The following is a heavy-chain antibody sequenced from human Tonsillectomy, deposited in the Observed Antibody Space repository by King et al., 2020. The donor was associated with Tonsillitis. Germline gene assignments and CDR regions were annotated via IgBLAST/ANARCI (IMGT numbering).Heavy chain of an antibody. Sequence: VQLVESGGGVVQPGRSLRLSCTDSGFTFSSYGMHWVRQSPGKGLEWVALIWYDGSKKYYADSAKGRFTISRDNSKNTLYLQMNSLRAEDTAVYYCARDVHRGSCDYWGQGTLVTVSS. J-gene: IGHJ4*02. V-gene: IGHV3-33*08. D-gene: IGHD2-15*01. CDR1: GFTFSSYG. CDR2: IWYDGSKK. CDR3: ARDVHRGSCDY.